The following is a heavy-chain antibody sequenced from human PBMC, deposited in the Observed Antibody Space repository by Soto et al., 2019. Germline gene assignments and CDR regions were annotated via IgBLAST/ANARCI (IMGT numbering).Heavy chain of an antibody. V-gene: IGHV3-33*01. D-gene: IGHD1-26*01. CDR1: GFTFSSYG. Sequence: GGSLRLSCAASGFTFSSYGMHWVRQAPGKGLEWVAVIWYDGSNKYYADSVKGRFTISRDNSKNTLYLQMNSLRAEDTAVYYCAREPSGSYPYYYYYGMDVWGQGTTVTVSS. J-gene: IGHJ6*02. CDR2: IWYDGSNK. CDR3: AREPSGSYPYYYYYGMDV.